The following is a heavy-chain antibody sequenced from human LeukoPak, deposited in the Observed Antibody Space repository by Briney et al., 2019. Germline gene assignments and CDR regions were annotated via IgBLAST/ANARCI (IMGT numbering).Heavy chain of an antibody. Sequence: GGSLRLSCAASGFTFSSYEMHWVRQAPGKELEWVSYISSSGSTIYYADSVKGRLTISRDNAKNSLYLQMNSLRAEDTAVYYCARDYGGSSPFDYWGQGTLVTVSS. CDR3: ARDYGGSSPFDY. CDR1: GFTFSSYE. CDR2: ISSSGSTI. J-gene: IGHJ4*02. D-gene: IGHD4-23*01. V-gene: IGHV3-48*03.